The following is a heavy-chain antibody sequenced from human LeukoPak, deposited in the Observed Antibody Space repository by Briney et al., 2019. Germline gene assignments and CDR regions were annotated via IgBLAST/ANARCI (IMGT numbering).Heavy chain of an antibody. J-gene: IGHJ3*02. D-gene: IGHD3-3*02. CDR1: GGSISTYH. CDR3: ARELGSAFDI. Sequence: NPPETLSLTCTVSGGSISTYHWSWIRQPPGKGLEWIGYFYYNGDTNYSPSLKSRVVISADTSQNQLSLMVRSVTAADTALYYCARELGSAFDIWGQGIMVIVSS. V-gene: IGHV4-59*01. CDR2: FYYNGDT.